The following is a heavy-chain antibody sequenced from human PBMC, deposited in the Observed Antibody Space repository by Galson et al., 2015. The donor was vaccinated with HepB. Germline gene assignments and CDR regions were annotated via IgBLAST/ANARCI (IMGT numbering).Heavy chain of an antibody. CDR2: ISWNSGDT. Sequence: SLRLSCAASGFTFDDYAMHWVRQAPGRGLEWVSGISWNSGDTGYADSVKGRFTVSRDNVENSMYLQMNSLRSEDTAVYYCAKEGGSTWYFYGMDVWGQGTTVTVSS. CDR3: AKEGGSTWYFYGMDV. D-gene: IGHD6-13*01. J-gene: IGHJ6*02. CDR1: GFTFDDYA. V-gene: IGHV3-9*01.